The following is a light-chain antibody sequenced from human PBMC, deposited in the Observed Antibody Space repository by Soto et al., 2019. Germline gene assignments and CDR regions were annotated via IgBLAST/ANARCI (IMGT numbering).Light chain of an antibody. CDR2: DVS. Sequence: QSVLTQPRSVSGSPGQTVTISCIGTSSDVGGYNYVSWYQQHPGKAPKLMIYDVSKRPSGVPDRFSGSKSGNTASLTISGLQAEDEADYYCCTYAGSHTQYVFGPGTKVTDL. J-gene: IGLJ1*01. CDR3: CTYAGSHTQYV. CDR1: SSDVGGYNY. V-gene: IGLV2-11*01.